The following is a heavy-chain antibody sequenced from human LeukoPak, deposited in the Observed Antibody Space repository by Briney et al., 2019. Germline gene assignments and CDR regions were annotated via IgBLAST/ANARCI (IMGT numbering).Heavy chain of an antibody. D-gene: IGHD1-26*01. V-gene: IGHV1-2*06. CDR2: INPNSGGT. J-gene: IGHJ4*02. Sequence: ASVKVSCKXSGYTFTGYYMHWVRQAPGQGLEWMGRINPNSGGTNYAQKFQGRVTTTRDTSISTAYMELSRLRSDDTAVYYCAREPESVHYDYWGQGTLVTVSS. CDR1: GYTFTGYY. CDR3: AREPESVHYDY.